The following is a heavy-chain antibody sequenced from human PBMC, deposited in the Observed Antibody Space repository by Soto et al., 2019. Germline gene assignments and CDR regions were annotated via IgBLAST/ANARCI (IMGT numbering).Heavy chain of an antibody. Sequence: SQTLSLTCAISGDSVSSNSAAWNWIRQSPSRGLEWLGRIYYRSKWYNDYAVSVKSRITINPDTSKNQFSLQLNSVTPEDTAVYYCASALSTGTTFGYYYYGMDVWSQGTTVTVSS. CDR1: GDSVSSNSAA. J-gene: IGHJ6*02. D-gene: IGHD1-7*01. CDR3: ASALSTGTTFGYYYYGMDV. CDR2: IYYRSKWYN. V-gene: IGHV6-1*01.